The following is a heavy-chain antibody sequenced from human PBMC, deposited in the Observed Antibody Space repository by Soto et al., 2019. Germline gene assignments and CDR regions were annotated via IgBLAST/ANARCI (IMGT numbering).Heavy chain of an antibody. D-gene: IGHD2-2*03. J-gene: IGHJ4*02. CDR2: IYYRGST. CDR3: ARQWIDGGHCSTINCPFDY. Sequence: PSETLSLTCTVSGGSVSSGSQYWGWIRQPPGKGLELIGTIYYRGSTYYNPSLKSRVTIYVDTSTNQLSLNLSSVTAADTAVYYCARQWIDGGHCSTINCPFDYWGQGTLVTVSS. V-gene: IGHV4-39*01. CDR1: GGSVSSGSQY.